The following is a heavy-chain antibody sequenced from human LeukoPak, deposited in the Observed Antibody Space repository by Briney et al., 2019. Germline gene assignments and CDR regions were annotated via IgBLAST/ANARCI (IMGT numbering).Heavy chain of an antibody. CDR2: INPNSGGT. J-gene: IGHJ4*02. Sequence: GASVKVSCKASGYTFTRYYMHWVRQAPGQGLEWRGWINPNSGGTNYAQKFQGRVTMTRDTSISTAYMELSRLRSDDTAVYYCARESGDCSSTSCPFDYWGQGTLVTVSS. D-gene: IGHD2-2*01. CDR1: GYTFTRYY. CDR3: ARESGDCSSTSCPFDY. V-gene: IGHV1-2*02.